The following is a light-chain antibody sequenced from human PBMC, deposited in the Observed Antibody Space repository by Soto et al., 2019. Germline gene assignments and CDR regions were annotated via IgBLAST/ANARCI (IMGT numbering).Light chain of an antibody. V-gene: IGLV2-14*01. CDR1: GRDIGAYDY. J-gene: IGLJ1*01. CDR3: SSYTTSYFYV. CDR2: GVK. Sequence: QSVLTQPASVSGSPGQSITISCTGSGRDIGAYDYVSWYQQHTGKAPKLLIYGVKNRPSGVSYRFSASKSAFTASLNISGLQAEDEAHYYCSSYTTSYFYVFGPGTKLTVL.